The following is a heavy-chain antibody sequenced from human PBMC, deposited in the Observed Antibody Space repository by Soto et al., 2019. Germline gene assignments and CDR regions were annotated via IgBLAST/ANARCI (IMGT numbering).Heavy chain of an antibody. D-gene: IGHD3-10*01. V-gene: IGHV3-23*01. CDR3: AKKVNSGPGSQDFDY. CDR1: GFTFSSYS. Sequence: EVQLLESGGGLVQPGGSLRLSCAASGFTFSSYSMSWVRQAPGKGLEWVSGFRTSGDGGTTYYADSVKGRFTISRDNSKNMLFLQMNSLRAEDTAIYYCAKKVNSGPGSQDFDYWGQGTLVTVSS. CDR2: FRTSGDGGTT. J-gene: IGHJ4*02.